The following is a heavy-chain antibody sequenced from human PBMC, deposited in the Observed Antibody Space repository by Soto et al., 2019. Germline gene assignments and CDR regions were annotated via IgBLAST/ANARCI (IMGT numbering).Heavy chain of an antibody. D-gene: IGHD3-9*01. V-gene: IGHV3-21*01. CDR1: GFTFSSYS. J-gene: IGHJ4*02. CDR3: ASPRDILTGPNNFDY. CDR2: ISSSSSYI. Sequence: GGSLRLSCAASGFTFSSYSMNCVRQAPGKGLEWVSSISSSSSYIYYADSVKGRFTISRDNAKNSLYLQMNSLRAEDTAVYYCASPRDILTGPNNFDYWGQGTLVTVSS.